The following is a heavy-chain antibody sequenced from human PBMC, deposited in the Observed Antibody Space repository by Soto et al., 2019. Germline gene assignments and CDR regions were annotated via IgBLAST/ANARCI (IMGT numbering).Heavy chain of an antibody. J-gene: IGHJ6*02. D-gene: IGHD3-3*01. CDR1: GFTFTSSA. Sequence: ASVKVSCKASGFTFTSSAVQWVRQARGQRLEWIGWIVVGSGNTNYAQKFQERVTITRDMSTSTAYMELSSLRSEDTAVYYCAAGSSGYSKKYYYGMDVWGQGTTVTVSS. CDR3: AAGSSGYSKKYYYGMDV. V-gene: IGHV1-58*01. CDR2: IVVGSGNT.